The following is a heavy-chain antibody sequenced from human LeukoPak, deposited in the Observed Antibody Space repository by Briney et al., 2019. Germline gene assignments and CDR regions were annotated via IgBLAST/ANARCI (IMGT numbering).Heavy chain of an antibody. CDR1: GYTLTELS. V-gene: IGHV1-24*01. J-gene: IGHJ4*02. D-gene: IGHD2-2*01. Sequence: ASVKVSCKVSGYTLTELSMHWVRQAPGKGLEWMGGFDPEDGETIYAQKFQGRVTITADESTSTAYMELSSLRSEDTAVYYCARGYCSSTSCPIDYWGQGTLVTVSS. CDR2: FDPEDGET. CDR3: ARGYCSSTSCPIDY.